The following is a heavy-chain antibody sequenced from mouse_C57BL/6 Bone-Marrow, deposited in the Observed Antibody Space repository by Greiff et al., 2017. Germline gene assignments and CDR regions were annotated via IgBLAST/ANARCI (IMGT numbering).Heavy chain of an antibody. CDR1: GYTFTSYD. J-gene: IGHJ1*03. CDR3: ARLEFDGSSGDWYFDG. CDR2: IYPRDGST. Sequence: VQGVESGPELVKPGASVKLSCKASGYTFTSYDINWVKQRPGQGLEWIGWIYPRDGSTKYNEKFKGKATLTVDTSSSTAYMALHSLTSEDSAVYFCARLEFDGSSGDWYFDGWGTGTTVTVSS. D-gene: IGHD1-1*01. V-gene: IGHV1-85*01.